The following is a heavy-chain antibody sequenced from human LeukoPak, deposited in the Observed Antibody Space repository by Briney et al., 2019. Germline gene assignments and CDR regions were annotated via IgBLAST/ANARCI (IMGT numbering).Heavy chain of an antibody. V-gene: IGHV1-2*02. CDR2: INTDSGGT. CDR1: GYSFNTYY. CDR3: ARVPGIWFGELLYYFDY. Sequence: ASVKVSCKASGYSFNTYYMNWVRQAPGQGLEWLGWINTDSGGTNFARKFLDRVTMTTDTSTSTAYMELRSLRSDDTAVYYCARVPGIWFGELLYYFDYWGQETLVTVSS. D-gene: IGHD3-10*01. J-gene: IGHJ4*02.